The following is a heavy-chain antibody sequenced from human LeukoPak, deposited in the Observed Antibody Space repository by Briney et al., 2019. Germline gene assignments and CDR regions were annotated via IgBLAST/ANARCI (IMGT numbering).Heavy chain of an antibody. CDR1: GFTFSSYD. V-gene: IGHV3-13*01. Sequence: GGSLRLSCAASGFTFSSYDMRWVRQATGKGLEWVSAIGTAGDTYYPGSVKGRFTISRENAKNSLYLQMDSMRAGDTAVYYCARRLPGSGSYDYWGQGTLVIVSS. J-gene: IGHJ4*02. CDR2: IGTAGDT. D-gene: IGHD3-10*01. CDR3: ARRLPGSGSYDY.